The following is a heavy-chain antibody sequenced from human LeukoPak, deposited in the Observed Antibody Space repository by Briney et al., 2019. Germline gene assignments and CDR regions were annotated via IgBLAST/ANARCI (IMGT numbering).Heavy chain of an antibody. J-gene: IGHJ5*02. CDR3: ARLGLEVGGPNWFDP. D-gene: IGHD1-1*01. Sequence: GGSLRLSCAASGLTFRNYAMSWVRRAPGKGLEWVSVICANDGNTYYADAVKGRFTISRDNSKDTLYLQMDSLRAEDTAVYYCARLGLEVGGPNWFDPWGQGTLVTVSS. V-gene: IGHV3-23*01. CDR2: ICANDGNT. CDR1: GLTFRNYA.